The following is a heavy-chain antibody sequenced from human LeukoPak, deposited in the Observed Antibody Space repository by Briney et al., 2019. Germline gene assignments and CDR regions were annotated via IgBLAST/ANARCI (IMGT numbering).Heavy chain of an antibody. J-gene: IGHJ4*02. Sequence: GGSLRLSCAASGFTFSSYSMNWVRQAPGKGLEWVSSISSSSSYIYYADSVKGRFTISRDDAKNSLYLQMNSLRAEDTAVYYCARVRSTRRFDYWGQGTLVTVSS. V-gene: IGHV3-21*01. CDR3: ARVRSTRRFDY. CDR2: ISSSSSYI. CDR1: GFTFSSYS. D-gene: IGHD2-2*01.